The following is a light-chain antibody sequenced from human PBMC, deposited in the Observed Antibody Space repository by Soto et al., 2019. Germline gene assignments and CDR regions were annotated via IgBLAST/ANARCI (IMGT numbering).Light chain of an antibody. Sequence: QSVLTQPPSSSGTPGQRVTISCSGSSSNIGSNTVNWYQQLPGTAPKLLIFGNNQRSSGVPDRFSGSKSGTAASLAISGLQSEDEADDYCASWDDSLNAVVFGGGTKLTVL. J-gene: IGLJ2*01. V-gene: IGLV1-44*01. CDR1: SSNIGSNT. CDR2: GNN. CDR3: ASWDDSLNAVV.